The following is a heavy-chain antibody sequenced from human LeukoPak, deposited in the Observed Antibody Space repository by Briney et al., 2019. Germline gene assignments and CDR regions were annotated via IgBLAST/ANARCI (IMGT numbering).Heavy chain of an antibody. CDR2: TDYRSKWFY. D-gene: IGHD3-10*01. CDR1: GDSVSANSVT. V-gene: IGHV6-1*01. CDR3: ARAGSGHYTY. J-gene: IGHJ4*02. Sequence: SQTLSLTCVISGDSVSANSVTWHWIRQSPSRGLGWLGRTDYRSKWFYDFAPSVRSRITTTADTSKTQFSLHLKSVTPEDTAVYYCARAGSGHYTYWGQGTLVTVSS.